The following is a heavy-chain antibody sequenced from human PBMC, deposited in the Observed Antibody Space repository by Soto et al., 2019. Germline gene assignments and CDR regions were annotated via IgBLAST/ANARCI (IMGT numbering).Heavy chain of an antibody. CDR3: ARRIDSYGSSSYFDY. CDR2: ISAYNGNT. D-gene: IGHD5-18*01. J-gene: IGHJ4*02. Sequence: VKRYFKTSGSALPGYGGGWVRKTTEQGLEWMGWISAYNGNTNYAQKLQGRVTMTTDTSTSTAYMELSSLRSEDTAVYYCARRIDSYGSSSYFDYWVQGTLVTGSS. V-gene: IGHV1-18*01. CDR1: GSALPGYG.